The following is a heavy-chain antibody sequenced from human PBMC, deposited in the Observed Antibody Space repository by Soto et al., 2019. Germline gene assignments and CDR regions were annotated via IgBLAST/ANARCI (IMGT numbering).Heavy chain of an antibody. CDR3: ARDSGGMDV. CDR2: INAGNGNT. CDR1: GYTFNSYS. V-gene: IGHV1-3*01. J-gene: IGHJ6*02. Sequence: ASVKVSCKASGYTFNSYSLHWVCQAPGQRLEWMGWINAGNGNTKYSQKFQGRVTITRDTSASTAYMELSSLRSEDTAVYRCARDSGGMDVWGQGTTVTVSS.